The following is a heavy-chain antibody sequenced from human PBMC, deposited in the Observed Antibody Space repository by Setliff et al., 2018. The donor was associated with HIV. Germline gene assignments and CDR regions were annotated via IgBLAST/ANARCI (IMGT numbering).Heavy chain of an antibody. V-gene: IGHV1-46*01. CDR3: ATGLLGGSSWFGGIYFDQ. CDR1: GYTFTSYP. Sequence: ASVKVSCKASGYTFTSYPMHWVRQAPGQGLEWMGVINTSGGSAGYAQKFQGRVTLTEDTSTDTAYMELSSLRSEDTAVYYCATGLLGGSSWFGGIYFDQWGQGTLVTVSS. J-gene: IGHJ4*02. D-gene: IGHD3-10*01. CDR2: INTSGGSA.